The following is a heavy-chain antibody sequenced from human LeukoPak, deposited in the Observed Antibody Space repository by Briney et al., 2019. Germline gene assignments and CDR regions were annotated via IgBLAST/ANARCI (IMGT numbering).Heavy chain of an antibody. D-gene: IGHD2-15*01. J-gene: IGHJ6*02. Sequence: ASVTVSCKGSGYTFTNYAVHWVRQAPGQRLEWLGWINPGNGDTKYSQNFQGRVTATSDTSAATAYVELNSLTSEDTAVYYCARERWHCRVNCYSVYYYALDVWGQGTTVTVSS. CDR1: GYTFTNYA. V-gene: IGHV1-3*01. CDR2: INPGNGDT. CDR3: ARERWHCRVNCYSVYYYALDV.